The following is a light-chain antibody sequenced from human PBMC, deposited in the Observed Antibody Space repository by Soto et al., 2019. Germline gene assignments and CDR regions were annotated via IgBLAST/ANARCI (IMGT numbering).Light chain of an antibody. V-gene: IGLV2-11*01. Sequence: SVLTQPRSVSGSPGQSVTISCTGTSSDVGAYNYVSWYQQHPGKAPKLMIYDVSKRPSGVPDRFSGSKSGNTASLTISGLQAEDEADYYCCSYAGSYTLYVFGTGTKVTVL. CDR2: DVS. CDR1: SSDVGAYNY. CDR3: CSYAGSYTLYV. J-gene: IGLJ1*01.